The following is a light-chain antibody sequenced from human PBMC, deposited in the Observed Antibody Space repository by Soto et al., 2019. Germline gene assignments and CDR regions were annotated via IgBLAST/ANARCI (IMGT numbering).Light chain of an antibody. CDR2: GTS. J-gene: IGKJ4*01. Sequence: EVVLTQSPATLSLSPGERATLSCRASQSVDIYLAWYQQKPGQPPRLLIYGTSNRPTGIPARFSGSGSGTDFTLTINGLEPEDFAVYYCQQRQKWPPLTFGGGTKVDI. CDR1: QSVDIY. V-gene: IGKV3-11*01. CDR3: QQRQKWPPLT.